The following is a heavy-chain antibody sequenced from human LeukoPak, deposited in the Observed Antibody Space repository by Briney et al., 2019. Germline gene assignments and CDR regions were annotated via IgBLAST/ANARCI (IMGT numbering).Heavy chain of an antibody. Sequence: PGGSLRLSCAASGLTYNAMSWVRQAPGKGLEWVSAISGDGGRTYYADSVKGRFTISRDTSKNTLYMQMNSLRADDTAVYYCAKVRWGGYCSSSSCDGFDIWGQGTMVTVSS. CDR1: GLTYNA. CDR3: AKVRWGGYCSSSSCDGFDI. J-gene: IGHJ3*02. V-gene: IGHV3-23*01. D-gene: IGHD2-2*01. CDR2: ISGDGGRT.